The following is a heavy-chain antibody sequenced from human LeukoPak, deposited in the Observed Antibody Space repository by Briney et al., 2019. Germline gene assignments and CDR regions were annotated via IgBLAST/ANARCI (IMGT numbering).Heavy chain of an antibody. J-gene: IGHJ4*02. V-gene: IGHV1-69*13. CDR1: GGTFCSNV. CDR3: ATESTSGYHYAN. CDR2: IIPIFGRA. Sequence: SVKVSCKASGGTFCSNVVTWVRQAPGQGLEWMGRIIPIFGRANAAQKCQRRVAITSDESTNTVYRELSSLRSEDSGVYYCATESTSGYHYANWGQGTLVTVSS. D-gene: IGHD3-22*01.